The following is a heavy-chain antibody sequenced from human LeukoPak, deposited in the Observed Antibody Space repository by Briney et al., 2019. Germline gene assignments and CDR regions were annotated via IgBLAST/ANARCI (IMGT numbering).Heavy chain of an antibody. CDR1: GFTFSNYA. D-gene: IGHD2-2*01. V-gene: IGHV3-30-3*01. J-gene: IGHJ4*02. CDR3: ARGYGDIVVVPAAIPFDY. CDR2: ISYDGSNK. Sequence: GKSLRLSCAASGFTFSNYAMHWVRQAPGKGLEWVAVISYDGSNKYYADSVKGRFTISRDNSKNTLYLQMDSLRAEDTAVYYCARGYGDIVVVPAAIPFDYWGQGTLVTVSS.